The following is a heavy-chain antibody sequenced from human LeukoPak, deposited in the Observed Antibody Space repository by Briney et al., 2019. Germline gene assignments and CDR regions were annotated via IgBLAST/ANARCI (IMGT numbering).Heavy chain of an antibody. CDR2: IHYSGNT. J-gene: IGHJ4*02. Sequence: SEALSLTCAVSGGSSRSGDYFWSWIRQPPGKGLEWIGHIHYSGNTYYNPSLKSRVSISVDTSKNQFSLKLSSVTAADTAVYYCARENNDYGGKKAFDYWGQGTLVTVSS. V-gene: IGHV4-30-4*01. CDR3: ARENNDYGGKKAFDY. D-gene: IGHD4-23*01. CDR1: GGSSRSGDYF.